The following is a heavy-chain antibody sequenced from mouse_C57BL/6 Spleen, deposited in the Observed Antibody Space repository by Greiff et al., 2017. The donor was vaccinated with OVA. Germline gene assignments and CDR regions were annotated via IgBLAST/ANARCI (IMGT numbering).Heavy chain of an antibody. D-gene: IGHD2-4*01. Sequence: EVHLLESGGGLVQPGGSLKLSCEASGFTFSDYYMYWVRQTPEKRLEWVAYISNGGGSTYYPDTVKGRFTISRDNAKNTLYLQLSRLKSEDTAMYYCARHVKTGDYDYYAMDYWGKGTSVTVSS. J-gene: IGHJ4*01. CDR2: ISNGGGST. CDR3: ARHVKTGDYDYYAMDY. V-gene: IGHV5-12*01. CDR1: GFTFSDYY.